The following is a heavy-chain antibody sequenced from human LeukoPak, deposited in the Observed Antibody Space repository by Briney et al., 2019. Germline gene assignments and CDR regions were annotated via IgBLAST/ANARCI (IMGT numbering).Heavy chain of an antibody. Sequence: GGSLRLSCEVSGFSFSSYWMTWVRQAPGKGLEWVANINQHGSETYYVDSVKGRFTISRDNAKNSLYLQMNSLRAEDTAVYYCARGGGSYDYVWGSYRYVFDYWGQGTLVTVSS. J-gene: IGHJ4*02. CDR2: INQHGSET. V-gene: IGHV3-7*01. CDR3: ARGGGSYDYVWGSYRYVFDY. CDR1: GFSFSSYW. D-gene: IGHD3-16*02.